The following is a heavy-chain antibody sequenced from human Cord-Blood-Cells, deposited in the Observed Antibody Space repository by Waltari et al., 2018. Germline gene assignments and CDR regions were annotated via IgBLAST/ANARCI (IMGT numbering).Heavy chain of an antibody. J-gene: IGHJ4*02. CDR3: AREVTGAGGYYFDY. CDR1: GRSISSSSSS. CDR2: IYYSGST. V-gene: IGHV4-39*01. Sequence: QLQLQESGPGLVTPSETLSLTCTVSGRSISSSSSSWGWIRQPPGKGLEWIGSIYYSGSTYYNPSLKSRVTISVDTSKNQFSLKLSSVTAADTAVYYCAREVTGAGGYYFDYWGQGTLVTVSS. D-gene: IGHD7-27*01.